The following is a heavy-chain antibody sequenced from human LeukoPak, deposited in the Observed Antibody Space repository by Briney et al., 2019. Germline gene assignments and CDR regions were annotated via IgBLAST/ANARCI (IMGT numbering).Heavy chain of an antibody. J-gene: IGHJ3*02. Sequence: GGSLRLSCAASGFTFSSYSMNWVRQAPGKGLEWVSTVIGSGASTYYADSVKGRFTISRDNAKNSLYLQMNSQRAEDTAVYYCARGQLKMDTDAFDIWGQGTMVTVSS. CDR2: VIGSGAST. CDR1: GFTFSSYS. V-gene: IGHV3-21*01. D-gene: IGHD5-18*01. CDR3: ARGQLKMDTDAFDI.